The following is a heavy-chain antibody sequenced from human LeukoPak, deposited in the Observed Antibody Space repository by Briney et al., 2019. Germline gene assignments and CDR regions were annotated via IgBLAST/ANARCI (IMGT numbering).Heavy chain of an antibody. D-gene: IGHD4-23*01. CDR2: IIPIFGTA. CDR1: GGTFSSYA. J-gene: IGHJ3*02. V-gene: IGHV1-69*13. Sequence: SVKVSCKASGGTFSSYAISWARQAPGQGLEWMGGIIPIFGTANYAQKFQGRVTITADESTSTAYMELSSLRSEDTAVYYCARANSHRVEEAFDIWGQGTMVTVSS. CDR3: ARANSHRVEEAFDI.